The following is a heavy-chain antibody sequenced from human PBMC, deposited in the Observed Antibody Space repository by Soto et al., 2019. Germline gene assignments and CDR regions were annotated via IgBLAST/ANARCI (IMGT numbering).Heavy chain of an antibody. J-gene: IGHJ6*02. Sequence: SETLSLTCTVSGGSISSGGYYWSWIRQHPGKGLEWIGYIYYSGSTYYNPSLKSRVTISVDTFKNQFSLRLSFVIAADTAVYYCASFNKLARTRYSSSPRHGMDVWGQGTTVTVSS. V-gene: IGHV4-31*03. CDR1: GGSISSGGYY. D-gene: IGHD6-6*01. CDR2: IYYSGST. CDR3: ASFNKLARTRYSSSPRHGMDV.